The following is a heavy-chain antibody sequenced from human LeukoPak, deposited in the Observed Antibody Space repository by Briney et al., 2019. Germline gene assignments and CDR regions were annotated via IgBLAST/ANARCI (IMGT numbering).Heavy chain of an antibody. Sequence: GGSLRLSCGASGFTFSNYAMTWVRQSPGKGLEWISAINDRGADTYYTDSVRGRFTISRDNSKNTLYLQMNSLRAEDTAVYYCAKGYRGNYDYWGQGTLVTVSS. D-gene: IGHD1-26*01. CDR2: INDRGADT. J-gene: IGHJ4*02. CDR1: GFTFSNYA. CDR3: AKGYRGNYDY. V-gene: IGHV3-23*01.